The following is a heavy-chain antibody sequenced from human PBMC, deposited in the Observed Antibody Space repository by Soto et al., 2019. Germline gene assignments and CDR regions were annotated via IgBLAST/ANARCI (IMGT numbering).Heavy chain of an antibody. CDR3: ARDFLRGYGSDY. J-gene: IGHJ4*02. D-gene: IGHD2-15*01. Sequence: PGGSLRLSCAASGFTFSTFNMNWVRQAPGKGQEWVSYIRGSGAIYYAVSVQGRFTMSRDNAKNSLYLQMNSLRAEDTAVYYCARDFLRGYGSDYWSQGT. CDR2: IRGSGAI. V-gene: IGHV3-48*01. CDR1: GFTFSTFN.